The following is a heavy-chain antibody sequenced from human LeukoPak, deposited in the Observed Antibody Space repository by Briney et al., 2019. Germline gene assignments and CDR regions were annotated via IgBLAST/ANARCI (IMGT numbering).Heavy chain of an antibody. Sequence: SETLSLTCTVSGGSISSYYWSWIRQPPGKGLEWIGYIYYSGSTNYNPSLKSRVTISVDTSKNQFSLKLSSVTAADTAVYYCARASGGIDPGGQGPWSPSPQ. CDR2: IYYSGST. V-gene: IGHV4-59*01. CDR1: GGSISSYY. J-gene: IGHJ5*02. D-gene: IGHD3-16*01. CDR3: ARASGGIDP.